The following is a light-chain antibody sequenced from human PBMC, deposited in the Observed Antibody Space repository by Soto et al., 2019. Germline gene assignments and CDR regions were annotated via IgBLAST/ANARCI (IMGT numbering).Light chain of an antibody. Sequence: EIVLTQSPGTLSLSPGERATLSCRATESVSNSNLGWYLQKYGQAPRLLIYGASNRATDIPDRFSGSGSGTDFTLTISRLEPEDVAVYYCQQYGRSPTFGQGTKLEIK. J-gene: IGKJ2*01. V-gene: IGKV3-20*01. CDR1: ESVSNSN. CDR2: GAS. CDR3: QQYGRSPT.